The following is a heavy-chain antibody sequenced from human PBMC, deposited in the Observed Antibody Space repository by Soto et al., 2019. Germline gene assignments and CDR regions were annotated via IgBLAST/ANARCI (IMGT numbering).Heavy chain of an antibody. V-gene: IGHV3-23*01. J-gene: IGHJ6*02. Sequence: PGGSLRLSCAASGFTFSSYAMSWVRQAPGKGLEWVSAISGSGGSTYYADSVKGRFTISRDNSKNTLYLQMNSLRAEDTAVYYCAKVDSRDSSGWYWGTQNYYYYGMDVWGQGTTVTVSS. D-gene: IGHD6-19*01. CDR2: ISGSGGST. CDR3: AKVDSRDSSGWYWGTQNYYYYGMDV. CDR1: GFTFSSYA.